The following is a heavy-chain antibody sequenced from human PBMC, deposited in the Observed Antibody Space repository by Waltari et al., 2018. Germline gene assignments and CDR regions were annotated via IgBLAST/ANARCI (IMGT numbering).Heavy chain of an antibody. D-gene: IGHD2-21*01. V-gene: IGHV1-46*01. J-gene: IGHJ6*02. CDR2: INPRGGST. Sequence: QVQLVQSGAEVKKPGASVKISCKTSEYTFTSSYIHWVRQAPGQGLEWMGIINPRGGSTICAPKFQGRVTMTRDTSTSTVYMELSSLRSDDTAVYYCALDTGALWMDVWGQGTTVTVSS. CDR1: EYTFTSSY. CDR3: ALDTGALWMDV.